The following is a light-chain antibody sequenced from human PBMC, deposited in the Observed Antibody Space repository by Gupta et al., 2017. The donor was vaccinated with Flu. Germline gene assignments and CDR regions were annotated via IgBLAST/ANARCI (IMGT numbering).Light chain of an antibody. Sequence: VTISCTGSSSNIGAGYDVHWYQQLPGTAPKLLIYGNSNRPSGVPDRFSGSKSGTSASLAITGLRAEDEADYYCQSYDSSLSAWVFGGGTKLTVL. J-gene: IGLJ3*02. CDR1: SSNIGAGYD. CDR2: GNS. V-gene: IGLV1-40*01. CDR3: QSYDSSLSAWV.